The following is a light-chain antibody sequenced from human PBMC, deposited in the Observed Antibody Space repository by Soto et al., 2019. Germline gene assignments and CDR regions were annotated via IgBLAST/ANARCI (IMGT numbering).Light chain of an antibody. CDR3: QQYSAQWS. CDR2: KAS. J-gene: IGKJ1*01. Sequence: EILMTQSPSTLSASVGDSVTITCRASESISSWLAWFQQRPGKAPKLLIQKASILESGVPSRFSGSESGTEFTLTISSLQPDDFATYFCQQYSAQWSFGQGTKVEIK. CDR1: ESISSW. V-gene: IGKV1-5*03.